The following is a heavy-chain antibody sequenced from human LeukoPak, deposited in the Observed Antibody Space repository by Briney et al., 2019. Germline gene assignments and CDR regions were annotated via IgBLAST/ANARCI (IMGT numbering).Heavy chain of an antibody. J-gene: IGHJ4*02. CDR3: ARILDSSSSYFDY. V-gene: IGHV3-7*03. CDR1: GFTFSSYW. D-gene: IGHD6-13*01. Sequence: GGSLRLSCAASGFTFSSYWMSWVRQAPGKGLEWVANIKQDGSEKYYVDSVKGRFTISRDNSKNTLYLQMNSLRAEDTAVYYCARILDSSSSYFDYWGQGTLVTVSS. CDR2: IKQDGSEK.